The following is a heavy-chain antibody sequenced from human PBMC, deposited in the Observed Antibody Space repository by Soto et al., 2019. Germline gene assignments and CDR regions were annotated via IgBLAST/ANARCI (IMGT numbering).Heavy chain of an antibody. Sequence: QITLKESGPTLVKPTQTLTLTCTFSGFSLSTTAEGVGWIRQPPGKALEWLALIYWDDDERYSPSLKSRLTITKDTSKNQVVLTMTIVDPVVTATYYCAHGSCSSADCYPNPYLDYWGQGILVTVSS. V-gene: IGHV2-5*02. D-gene: IGHD2-2*01. CDR1: GFSLSTTAEG. J-gene: IGHJ4*02. CDR2: IYWDDDE. CDR3: AHGSCSSADCYPNPYLDY.